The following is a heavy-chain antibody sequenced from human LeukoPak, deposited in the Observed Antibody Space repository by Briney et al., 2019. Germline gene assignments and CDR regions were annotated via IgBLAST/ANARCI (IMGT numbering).Heavy chain of an antibody. CDR2: IHPADSDT. D-gene: IGHD3-22*01. V-gene: IGHV5-51*01. CDR3: ARRLNTHYYDR. Sequence: GESLKISCKSSGYSFTSYWIGWVRQMPGKGLEWMGIIHPADSDTRYSPSFQGQVTLSADKSTSTAYLQWSSLKAAETAIYCCARRLNTHYYDRWDQGTLVTVSS. CDR1: GYSFTSYW. J-gene: IGHJ4*02.